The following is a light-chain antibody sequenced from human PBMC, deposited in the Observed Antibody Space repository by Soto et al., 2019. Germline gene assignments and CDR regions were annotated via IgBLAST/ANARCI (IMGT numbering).Light chain of an antibody. V-gene: IGKV3-20*01. CDR3: QQYGSSPPYT. J-gene: IGKJ2*01. Sequence: EIVLTQSPGTLSLSPGERATLSCRARQSFSSSYLAWYQQKPGQAPRLLIYGASSRATGIPDRFSGSGSGTDFTLTISRLEPEDFAMYYCQQYGSSPPYTFGQGTKLEIK. CDR1: QSFSSSY. CDR2: GAS.